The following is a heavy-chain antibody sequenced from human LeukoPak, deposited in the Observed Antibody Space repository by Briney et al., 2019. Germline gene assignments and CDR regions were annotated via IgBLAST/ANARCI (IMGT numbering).Heavy chain of an antibody. Sequence: GGSLRLSCAASGFTFSSYAMHWVRQAPGKGLEWVALISYDGSDEYYADSVKGRFTISRDNSKNTLYLQMNSLRDKDTAVYYCARGDYYDSSGYAPYSFDYWGQGTLITVSS. J-gene: IGHJ4*02. D-gene: IGHD3-22*01. V-gene: IGHV3-30-3*01. CDR3: ARGDYYDSSGYAPYSFDY. CDR1: GFTFSSYA. CDR2: ISYDGSDE.